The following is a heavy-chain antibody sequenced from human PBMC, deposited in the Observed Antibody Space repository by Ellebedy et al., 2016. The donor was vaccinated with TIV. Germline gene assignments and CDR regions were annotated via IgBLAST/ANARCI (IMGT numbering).Heavy chain of an antibody. D-gene: IGHD6-13*01. J-gene: IGHJ4*02. CDR2: INPNSGGT. Sequence: AASVKVSCKASGYTFTGYYMHWVRQSPGQGLEWMGWINPNSGGTNYAQKFQGRVTMTRDTSISTAYMELSSLRSDDTGVYYCARHSKPAGYTSTWAFDYWGQGTLVTVSS. V-gene: IGHV1-2*02. CDR3: ARHSKPAGYTSTWAFDY. CDR1: GYTFTGYY.